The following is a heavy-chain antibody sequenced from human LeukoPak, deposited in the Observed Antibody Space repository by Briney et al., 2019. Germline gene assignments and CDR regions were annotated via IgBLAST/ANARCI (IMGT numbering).Heavy chain of an antibody. Sequence: SETLSLTCTVSSGSVNAYYWSWIRQPPGKGLEWIGYVHHSGTTKYNPFFTSRVTVSIDTSKNQFSLNLYSVTTADTAVYYCAREIWGTHDYWGQGTLVTVSS. CDR1: SGSVNAYY. CDR2: VHHSGTT. D-gene: IGHD3-16*01. J-gene: IGHJ4*02. V-gene: IGHV4-59*02. CDR3: AREIWGTHDY.